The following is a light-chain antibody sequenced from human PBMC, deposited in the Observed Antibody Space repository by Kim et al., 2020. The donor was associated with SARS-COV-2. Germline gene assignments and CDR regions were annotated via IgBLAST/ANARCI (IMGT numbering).Light chain of an antibody. Sequence: ASVGDRVTITCRASQSISNWLAWYQQRPGKTPKLLIYDASTLESGVPSRFGGSGSGTEFTLTISSLQPDDFATYYCQYYSNYVWTFGQGTKVDIK. CDR1: QSISNW. J-gene: IGKJ1*01. CDR2: DAS. CDR3: QYYSNYVWT. V-gene: IGKV1-5*01.